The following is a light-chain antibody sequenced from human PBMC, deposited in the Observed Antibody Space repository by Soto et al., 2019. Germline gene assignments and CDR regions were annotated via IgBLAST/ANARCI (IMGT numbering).Light chain of an antibody. CDR1: SXDVGAYNF. CDR3: SSYTTSAPYV. J-gene: IGLJ1*01. V-gene: IGLV2-14*01. CDR2: EVT. Sequence: QSVLTQPASVSGSPGQSITISCTGTSXDVGAYNFVSWYQHHPGRAPKLIIYEVTIRPSGASNRFSGSKSGNTASLTISGLQAEDEADYYCSSYTTSAPYVLGSGTKLTVL.